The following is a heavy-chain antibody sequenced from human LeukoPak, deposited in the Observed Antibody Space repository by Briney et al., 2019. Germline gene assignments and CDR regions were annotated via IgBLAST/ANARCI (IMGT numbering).Heavy chain of an antibody. CDR1: GGSINSYY. Sequence: SETLSLTCIVSGGSINSYYWSWIRQPPGKGLEWIGYIHYSGSTNYNPSLKSRVTISVDTSKNQFSLKLSSVTAADTAVYYCARVRDRSGYFYDFDYWGQGTLVTVSS. V-gene: IGHV4-59*01. J-gene: IGHJ4*02. CDR2: IHYSGST. D-gene: IGHD3-22*01. CDR3: ARVRDRSGYFYDFDY.